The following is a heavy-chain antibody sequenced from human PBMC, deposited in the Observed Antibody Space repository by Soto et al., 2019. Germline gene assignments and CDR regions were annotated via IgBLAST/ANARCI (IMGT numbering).Heavy chain of an antibody. Sequence: LXLXCAASGFPFSSXATSWVRQAPGKGLECVSAISGSGGSTYYAESVKGRFTISRENSKNTLYLKMNSLRAEDTAVYYCAKLGSGWPGDYWGQGTLGTSSS. D-gene: IGHD6-19*01. CDR2: ISGSGGST. CDR1: GFPFSSXA. J-gene: IGHJ4*02. V-gene: IGHV3-23*01. CDR3: AKLGSGWPGDY.